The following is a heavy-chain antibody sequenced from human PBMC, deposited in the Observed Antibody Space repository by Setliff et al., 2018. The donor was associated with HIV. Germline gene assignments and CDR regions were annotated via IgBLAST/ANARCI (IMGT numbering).Heavy chain of an antibody. D-gene: IGHD5-12*01. V-gene: IGHV4-4*08. J-gene: IGHJ6*03. CDR3: ARAPGYSGYDYYYYYYMDV. Sequence: SETLSLTCTVSGASISSYYWSWIRQPPGKGLEWIGYIYTSGSTNYNPSLKSRVTISVDTSKNQFSLKLSSVTAADTAVYYCARAPGYSGYDYYYYYYMDVWGKGTTVTVYS. CDR2: IYTSGST. CDR1: GASISSYY.